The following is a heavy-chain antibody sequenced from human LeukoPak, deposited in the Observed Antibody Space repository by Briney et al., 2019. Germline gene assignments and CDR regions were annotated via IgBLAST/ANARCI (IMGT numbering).Heavy chain of an antibody. Sequence: PGGSLRLSCAASGFTYSSYSMNWFRQALGKGLDWVSSISSTSIHIYYADSVNGRFTISRDNAENSLYLQMNSLRAEDTAVYYCVLGGAGGIRDVAYDIWGQGTMVTVSS. D-gene: IGHD6-13*01. CDR1: GFTYSSYS. J-gene: IGHJ3*02. CDR3: VLGGAGGIRDVAYDI. V-gene: IGHV3-21*01. CDR2: ISSTSIHI.